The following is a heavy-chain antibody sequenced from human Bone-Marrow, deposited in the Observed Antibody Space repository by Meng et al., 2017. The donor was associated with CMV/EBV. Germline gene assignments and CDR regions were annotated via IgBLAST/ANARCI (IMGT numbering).Heavy chain of an antibody. CDR1: GFTFSSYA. D-gene: IGHD6-13*01. CDR2: ISGSGSST. Sequence: GESLKISCAASGFTFSSYAMSWVRRAPGKGLEWVSAISGSGSSTYYADSVKGRFTISRDNSKNTLYLQMNSLRAEDTAVYYCAKLLSIAAPIGDYYFDYWGQGTLVTVSS. J-gene: IGHJ4*02. V-gene: IGHV3-23*01. CDR3: AKLLSIAAPIGDYYFDY.